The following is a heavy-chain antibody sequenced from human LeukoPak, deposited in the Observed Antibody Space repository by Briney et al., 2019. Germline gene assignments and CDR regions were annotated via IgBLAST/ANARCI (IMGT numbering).Heavy chain of an antibody. Sequence: ASVKVSCKASGYTFTSYGISWVRQAPGQGLEWMGWISAYNGNTNYAQKLQGRVTMTTDTSTSTAYMELRSLRSDDTAVYYCARDQELIVVGDLLLFDYWGQGTLVTVSS. D-gene: IGHD2-21*01. CDR3: ARDQELIVVGDLLLFDY. J-gene: IGHJ4*02. CDR2: ISAYNGNT. CDR1: GYTFTSYG. V-gene: IGHV1-18*01.